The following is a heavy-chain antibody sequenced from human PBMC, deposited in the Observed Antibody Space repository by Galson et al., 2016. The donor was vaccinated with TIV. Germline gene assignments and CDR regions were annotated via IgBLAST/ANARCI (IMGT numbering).Heavy chain of an antibody. Sequence: QSGAEVKQSGESLKISCKASGYRFTTHWIGWVRQMPGKGLEWMGIIYPGDSDTRYSPSFQGQVTISADKSISTAYLQWSALRASDTAMYYCARSPADPQYSYYYIDVWGKGTTVTVS. CDR3: ARSPADPQYSYYYIDV. J-gene: IGHJ6*03. V-gene: IGHV5-51*03. CDR1: GYRFTTHW. CDR2: IYPGDSDT.